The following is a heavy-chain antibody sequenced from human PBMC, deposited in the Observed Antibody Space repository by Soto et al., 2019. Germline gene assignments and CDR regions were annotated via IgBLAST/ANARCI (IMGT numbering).Heavy chain of an antibody. CDR3: AGWSATGYSSGWYWFDP. D-gene: IGHD6-19*01. CDR1: GFTFSSYS. V-gene: IGHV3-48*02. CDR2: ISSSSSTI. Sequence: GGSLRLSCAASGFTFSSYSMNWVRQAPGKGLEWVSYISSSSSTIYYADSVKGRFTISRDNAKNSLYLQMNSLRDEDTAVYYCAGWSATGYSSGWYWFDPWGQGTLVTVSS. J-gene: IGHJ5*02.